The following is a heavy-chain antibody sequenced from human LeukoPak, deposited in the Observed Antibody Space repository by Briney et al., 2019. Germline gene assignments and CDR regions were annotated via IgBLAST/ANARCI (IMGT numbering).Heavy chain of an antibody. V-gene: IGHV3-7*05. D-gene: IGHD6-13*01. J-gene: IGHJ4*02. Sequence: GGSLRVSCAASGFTFSSYWMTWVRQAPGKGLEWVAKIKQDGSEKYYVDSVKGRFTISRDNAKNSLYLQMNSLGAEDTAVYYCARRGTSSSWAHFDYWGQGTLVTVSS. CDR2: IKQDGSEK. CDR1: GFTFSSYW. CDR3: ARRGTSSSWAHFDY.